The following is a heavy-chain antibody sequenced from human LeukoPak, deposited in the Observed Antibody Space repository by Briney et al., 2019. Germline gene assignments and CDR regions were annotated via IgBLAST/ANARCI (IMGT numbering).Heavy chain of an antibody. D-gene: IGHD1-26*01. V-gene: IGHV3-48*03. CDR1: GFTFSGYE. CDR2: ISSSGSTI. CDR3: ARPGSYLSDY. J-gene: IGHJ4*02. Sequence: GGSLRLSCAASGFTFSGYEMNWVRQAPGKGLEWVSYISSSGSTIYYADSVKGRFTISRDNAKNSLYLQMNSLRAEDTAVYYCARPGSYLSDYWGQGTLVTVSS.